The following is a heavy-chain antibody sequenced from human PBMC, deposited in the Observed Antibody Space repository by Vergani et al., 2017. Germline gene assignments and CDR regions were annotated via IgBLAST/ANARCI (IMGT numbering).Heavy chain of an antibody. CDR1: GFTFSSYW. J-gene: IGHJ4*03. Sequence: EVQLVESGGGLVQPGGSLRLSCAASGFTFSSYWMSWVRQAPGKGLEWVANIKQDGSEKYYVDYVKGRFTISRDNAKNSLYLQMDSLRAEDTAVYYCASPVVGGVAVAGTGGDYWGQGTTVTVSS. V-gene: IGHV3-7*01. CDR2: IKQDGSEK. CDR3: ASPVVGGVAVAGTGGDY. D-gene: IGHD6-19*01.